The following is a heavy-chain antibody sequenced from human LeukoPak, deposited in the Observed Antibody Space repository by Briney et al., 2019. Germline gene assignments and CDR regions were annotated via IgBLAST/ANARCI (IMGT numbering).Heavy chain of an antibody. V-gene: IGHV3-30-3*01. Sequence: GGSLRLSCAASGFTFNHFAMHWVRQAPGKGLEWVAVILYDGNNKYHADSVKGRLTISRDNPKNTLYLQMNSLRGDDTAMYYCARDLETLAARNELIWSNWIDPWGQGTLVTVSS. CDR1: GFTFNHFA. D-gene: IGHD6-6*01. CDR2: ILYDGNNK. CDR3: ARDLETLAARNELIWSNWIDP. J-gene: IGHJ5*02.